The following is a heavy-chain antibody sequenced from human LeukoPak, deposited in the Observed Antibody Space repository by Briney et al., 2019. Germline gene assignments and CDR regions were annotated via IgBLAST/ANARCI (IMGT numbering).Heavy chain of an antibody. CDR2: ISSSSSYI. CDR1: GFTFSSYS. J-gene: IGHJ4*02. V-gene: IGHV3-21*01. Sequence: GGSLRLSXAASGFTFSSYSMNWVRQAPGKGLEWVSYISSSSSYIYYADSVKGRFTISRDNAKNSLYLQMNSLRAEDTAVYYCARVEDIVVVPAAIDYWGQGTLVTVSS. CDR3: ARVEDIVVVPAAIDY. D-gene: IGHD2-2*01.